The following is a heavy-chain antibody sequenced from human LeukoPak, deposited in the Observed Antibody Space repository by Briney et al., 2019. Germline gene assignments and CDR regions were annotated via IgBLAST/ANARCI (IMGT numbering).Heavy chain of an antibody. CDR2: ISSRSSYL. V-gene: IGHV3-21*01. D-gene: IGHD3-9*01. CDR1: GFTFSSYS. J-gene: IGHJ4*02. CDR3: ARHFPKDYDILTGYLNFDY. Sequence: GGSLRLSCAASGFTFSSYSMNWVRQAPGKRQGWVSSISSRSSYLYYAASVKGRSTISRDHAKNSLYLQMNSLRPEGTAVYYCARHFPKDYDILTGYLNFDYGGQGTLVTVSS.